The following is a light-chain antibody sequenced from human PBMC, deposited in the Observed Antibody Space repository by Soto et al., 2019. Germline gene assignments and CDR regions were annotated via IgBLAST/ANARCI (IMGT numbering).Light chain of an antibody. V-gene: IGKV1-27*01. CDR2: SAS. CDR3: QHYNNAPYT. CDR1: QGIGNY. J-gene: IGKJ2*01. Sequence: DIQMTQSPSSLSASVGDIVTITCRASQGIGNYLAWYQQKPGKVPKLLIYSASTLQSGVPSRFSGSGSGTDFTLTISSLEPEDVATYYCQHYNNAPYTFGQGTKLEI.